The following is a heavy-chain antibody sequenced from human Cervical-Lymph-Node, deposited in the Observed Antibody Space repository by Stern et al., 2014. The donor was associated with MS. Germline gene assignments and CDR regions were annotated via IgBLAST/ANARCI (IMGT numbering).Heavy chain of an antibody. D-gene: IGHD1-26*01. V-gene: IGHV4-61*02. CDR3: ATTRWDLFTWNWFDP. CDR1: GGSLSSSGYY. CDR2: IPDSGST. Sequence: VQLVESGPGLVKPSPTLSLTCTVSGGSLSSSGYYWSWIRQPADKGLEWIGRIPDSGSTYYKPSLKGRVTTLMAPAKNPFSLHLPSVTAADTAVYYCATTRWDLFTWNWFDPWGQGTLVTVSS. J-gene: IGHJ5*02.